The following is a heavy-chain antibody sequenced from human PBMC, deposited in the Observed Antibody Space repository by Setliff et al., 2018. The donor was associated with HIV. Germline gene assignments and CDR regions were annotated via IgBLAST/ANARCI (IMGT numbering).Heavy chain of an antibody. Sequence: ETLSLTCTVSGGSISTYFWSWVRQAPGKGLEWVSIIYSDDYTKYADSLKGRFTISRDTSKNTLYLQMNSLRAEDTAVYYCARRAYCSSTTCFDNWGQGTLVTVSS. V-gene: IGHV3-66*04. CDR1: GGSISTYF. CDR2: IYSDDYT. J-gene: IGHJ4*02. D-gene: IGHD2-2*01. CDR3: ARRAYCSSTTCFDN.